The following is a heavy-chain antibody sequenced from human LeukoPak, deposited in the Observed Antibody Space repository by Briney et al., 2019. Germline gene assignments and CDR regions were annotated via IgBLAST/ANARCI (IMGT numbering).Heavy chain of an antibody. CDR2: INTYNGNT. V-gene: IGHV1-18*01. D-gene: IGHD6-13*01. CDR3: ARGSGAAAANNWFDP. CDR1: GYTFSNYG. J-gene: IGHJ5*02. Sequence: ASVKVSCKASGYTFSNYGICWVRQAPGQGLEWMGWINTYNGNTNYVQHFQGRVTMTTDTSTSTVYMELRSLRSDDTAVYYCARGSGAAAANNWFDPWGQGTLVTVSS.